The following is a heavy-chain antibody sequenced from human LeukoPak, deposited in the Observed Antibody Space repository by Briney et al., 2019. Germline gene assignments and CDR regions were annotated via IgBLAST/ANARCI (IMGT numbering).Heavy chain of an antibody. CDR3: VRDRGRKYQLRYWYFDP. V-gene: IGHV4-59*12. Sequence: PSETLSLTCTVSGDSISSNYWSWIRQPPGKGLEWIGYIYDSGSTKYNPSLKSRVTISVETSKNPFSLKLSSVTAADTAVYYCVRDRGRKYQLRYWYFDPWGRGTLVTVSS. D-gene: IGHD2-2*01. CDR2: IYDSGST. CDR1: GDSISSNY. J-gene: IGHJ2*01.